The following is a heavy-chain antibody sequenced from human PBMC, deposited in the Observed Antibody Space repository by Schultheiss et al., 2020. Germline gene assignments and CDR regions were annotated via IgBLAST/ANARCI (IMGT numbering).Heavy chain of an antibody. Sequence: GSLRLACAASGFTFSSYWMHWVRQAPGKGLEWIGYIYHSGSTYYNPSLKSRVTISVDRSKNQFSLKLSSVTAADTAVYYCARVRQYLRGMDVWGQGTTVTVSS. CDR1: GFTFSSYW. CDR2: IYHSGST. CDR3: ARVRQYLRGMDV. D-gene: IGHD2/OR15-2a*01. V-gene: IGHV4-4*02. J-gene: IGHJ6*02.